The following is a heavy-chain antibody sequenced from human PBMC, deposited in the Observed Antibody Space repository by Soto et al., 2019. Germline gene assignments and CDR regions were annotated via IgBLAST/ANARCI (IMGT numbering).Heavy chain of an antibody. J-gene: IGHJ6*02. V-gene: IGHV1-46*01. CDR2: INPSGGST. D-gene: IGHD6-13*01. CDR1: GYTFTSYY. Sequence: AASVKVSCKASGYTFTSYYMHWVRQAPGQGLEWMGIINPSGGSTSYAQKFQGRVTMTRDTSTSTVYMELSSLRSEDTAVYYCARIAAPGRGNYYYYGMDVWGQGTTVTVSS. CDR3: ARIAAPGRGNYYYYGMDV.